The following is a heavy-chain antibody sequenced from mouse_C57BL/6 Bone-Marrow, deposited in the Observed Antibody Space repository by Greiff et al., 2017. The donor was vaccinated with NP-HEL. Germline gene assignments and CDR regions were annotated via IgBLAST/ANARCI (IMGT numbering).Heavy chain of an antibody. D-gene: IGHD2-5*01. CDR3: SGDYSNYWYFDV. Sequence: VKLQESGPGLVKPSQSLFLTCSITGFPITSGYYWIWIRQSPGKPLEWMGYITHSGETFYNPSLQSPISITRDTSKNQFFLQLNSVSTEDTAMYYCSGDYSNYWYFDVWGKGTAVTVSS. V-gene: IGHV12-3*01. J-gene: IGHJ1*03. CDR2: ITHSGET. CDR1: GFPITSGYY.